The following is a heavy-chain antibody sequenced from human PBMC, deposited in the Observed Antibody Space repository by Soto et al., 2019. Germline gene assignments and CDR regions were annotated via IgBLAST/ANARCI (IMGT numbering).Heavy chain of an antibody. CDR3: ARSVYYDYIWGSSNGGAFDI. CDR1: GGSISSYY. J-gene: IGHJ3*02. Sequence: SETLSLTCTVSGGSISSYYWSWIRQPPGKGLEWIGYIYYSGSTNYNPSLKSRVTISVDTSKNQFSLKLSSVTAADTAVYYCARSVYYDYIWGSSNGGAFDIWGQGTMVTVSS. D-gene: IGHD3-16*01. CDR2: IYYSGST. V-gene: IGHV4-59*01.